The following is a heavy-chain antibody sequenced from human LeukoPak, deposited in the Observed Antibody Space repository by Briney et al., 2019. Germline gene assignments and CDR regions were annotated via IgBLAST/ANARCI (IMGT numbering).Heavy chain of an antibody. Sequence: SETLSLTCTVYGGSISSNTYYWGWIRQPPGKGLEWIGSIYYSGSTYYNPSLKSRATISVATSKSQFSLKLTSVTAADTAIYYCARVTLTTTARAFDIWGQGTMVTVSS. D-gene: IGHD1-14*01. J-gene: IGHJ3*02. CDR2: IYYSGST. CDR1: GGSISSNTYY. V-gene: IGHV4-39*07. CDR3: ARVTLTTTARAFDI.